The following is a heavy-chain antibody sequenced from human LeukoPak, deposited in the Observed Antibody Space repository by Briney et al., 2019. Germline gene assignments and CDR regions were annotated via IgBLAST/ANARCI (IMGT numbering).Heavy chain of an antibody. CDR1: GYTFTSYG. CDR3: ARAPYSRSSGGSFDY. Sequence: ASVKVSCKASGYTFTSYGISWVRQAPGQGLEWMGWISAYNGNTNYAQKLQGRVTMTTDTSTSTAYMELRSLRSDDTAVYYCARAPYSRSSGGSFDYWGQGTLVTVSS. J-gene: IGHJ4*02. CDR2: ISAYNGNT. D-gene: IGHD6-13*01. V-gene: IGHV1-18*01.